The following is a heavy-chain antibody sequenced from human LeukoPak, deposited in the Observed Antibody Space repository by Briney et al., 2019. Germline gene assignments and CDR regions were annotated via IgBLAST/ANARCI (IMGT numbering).Heavy chain of an antibody. V-gene: IGHV4-34*01. J-gene: IGHJ6*04. CDR3: ARGPRVRYCSGGSCYLKDV. D-gene: IGHD2-15*01. Sequence: SETLSLTCAVYGGSFSGYYWSWIRQPPGKGLEWIGEINHSGSTNCNPSLKSRVTISVDTSKNQFSLKLSSVTAADTAVYYCARGPRVRYCSGGSCYLKDVWGKGTTVTVSS. CDR2: INHSGST. CDR1: GGSFSGYY.